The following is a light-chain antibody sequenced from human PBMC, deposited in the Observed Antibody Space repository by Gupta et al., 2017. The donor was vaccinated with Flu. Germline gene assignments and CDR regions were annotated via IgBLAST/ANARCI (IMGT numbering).Light chain of an antibody. Sequence: EIVGTQSPLSLPVTPGEPASISCRSSQSLLHSNGYNYLDWYLQKPGQSPQLLIYLGSNRASGVPDRFSGSGSGTDFTLKISRVEAEDVGVYYCMQALQTPRTFGQGTKVEI. J-gene: IGKJ1*01. CDR2: LGS. CDR1: QSLLHSNGYNY. CDR3: MQALQTPRT. V-gene: IGKV2-28*01.